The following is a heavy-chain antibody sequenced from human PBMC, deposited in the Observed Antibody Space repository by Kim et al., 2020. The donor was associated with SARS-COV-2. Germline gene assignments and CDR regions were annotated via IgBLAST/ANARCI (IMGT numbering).Heavy chain of an antibody. CDR1: GFTFSSYG. V-gene: IGHV3-33*01. CDR3: ARLVGATTLSNAGFDY. CDR2: IWYDGSNK. D-gene: IGHD1-26*01. J-gene: IGHJ4*02. Sequence: GGSLRLSCAASGFTFSSYGMHWVRQAPGKGLEWVAVIWYDGSNKYYADSVKGRFTISRDNSKNTLYLQMNSLRAEDTAVYYCARLVGATTLSNAGFDYWGQGTLVTVSS.